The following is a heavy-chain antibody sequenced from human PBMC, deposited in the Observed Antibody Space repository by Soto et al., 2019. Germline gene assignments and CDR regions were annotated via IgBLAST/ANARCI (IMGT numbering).Heavy chain of an antibody. Sequence: SETLSLTCTVSGGSISSSSYYWGWIRQPPGKGLEWIGSIYYSGSTYYNPSLKSRVTISVDTSKNQFSLKLSSVTAADTAVYYCARRYYDILTGYSPGTDVWGQGTTVTVSS. V-gene: IGHV4-39*01. CDR2: IYYSGST. CDR1: GGSISSSSYY. CDR3: ARRYYDILTGYSPGTDV. J-gene: IGHJ6*02. D-gene: IGHD3-9*01.